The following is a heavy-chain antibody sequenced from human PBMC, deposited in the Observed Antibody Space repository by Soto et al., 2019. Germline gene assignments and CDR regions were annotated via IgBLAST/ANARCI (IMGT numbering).Heavy chain of an antibody. CDR3: ATLYYYGSELDLPCDY. J-gene: IGHJ4*02. V-gene: IGHV1-18*01. CDR2: ISAYNGNT. CDR1: GYTFTSYG. Sequence: QVQLVQSGAEVKKPGASVKVSCKASGYTFTSYGISWVRQAPGQGLEWMGWISAYNGNTNYAQKLQGRVTMTTDTSTSTAYMELRSLRSDDTAVYYCATLYYYGSELDLPCDYWGQGTLVTVSS. D-gene: IGHD3-10*01.